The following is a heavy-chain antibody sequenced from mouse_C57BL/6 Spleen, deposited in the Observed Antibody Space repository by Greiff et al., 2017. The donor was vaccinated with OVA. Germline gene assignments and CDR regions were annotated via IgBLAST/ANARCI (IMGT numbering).Heavy chain of an antibody. CDR1: GFNIKDDY. CDR2: IDPENGDT. V-gene: IGHV14-4*01. CDR3: TGREFDY. J-gene: IGHJ2*01. Sequence: VHVKQPGAELVRPGASVKLSCTASGFNIKDDYMHWVKQRPEQGLEWIGWIDPENGDTEYASKFQGKATITADTSSNTAYLQLSSLTSEDTAVYYCTGREFDYWGQGTTLTVSS.